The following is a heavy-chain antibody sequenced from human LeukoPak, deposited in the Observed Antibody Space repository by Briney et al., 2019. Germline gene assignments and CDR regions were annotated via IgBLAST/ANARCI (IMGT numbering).Heavy chain of an antibody. V-gene: IGHV4-39*01. Sequence: SETLSLTCTVSGVSIRSSTYYWGWIRHPPGKGLDWIGNVYYSGSTYYNPSLKSRVTISVHTSKNQISLKLNSVTAADTAVYYCARQAISGYGPPPFDSWGQGTLVTVSS. J-gene: IGHJ4*02. CDR1: GVSIRSSTYY. CDR3: ARQAISGYGPPPFDS. D-gene: IGHD5-12*01. CDR2: VYYSGST.